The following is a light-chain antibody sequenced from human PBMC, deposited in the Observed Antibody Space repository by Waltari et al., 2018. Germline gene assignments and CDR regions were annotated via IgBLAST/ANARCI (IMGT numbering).Light chain of an antibody. CDR3: QSYDRSLRRSV. Sequence: YHQLPGTARRVLSFGNRNRRSGVTDRFSGSKAGTEGNLAITGVQAEDEGEYYCQSYDRSLRRSVFGGGTKLTGL. V-gene: IGLV1-40*01. CDR2: GNR. J-gene: IGLJ2*01.